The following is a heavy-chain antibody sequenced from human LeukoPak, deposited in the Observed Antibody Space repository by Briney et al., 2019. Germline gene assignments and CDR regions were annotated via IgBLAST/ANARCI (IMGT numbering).Heavy chain of an antibody. CDR2: INQDGTNQ. CDR1: GFPFSGYW. V-gene: IGHV3-7*01. CDR3: SRSLDY. J-gene: IGHJ4*02. Sequence: GGSLRLSCVASGFPFSGYWMDWVRQAPGKGMEWVANINQDGTNQYYAASVKGRFSISRDNAKNSLYLQINSLRAEDTAVYYCSRSLDYLGQGALVTVSS.